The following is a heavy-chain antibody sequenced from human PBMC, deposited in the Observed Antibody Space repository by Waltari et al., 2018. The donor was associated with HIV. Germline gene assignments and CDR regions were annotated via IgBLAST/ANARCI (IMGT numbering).Heavy chain of an antibody. J-gene: IGHJ6*02. D-gene: IGHD3-22*01. CDR2: IWYDGSNK. CDR1: GFTFSSYG. CDR3: ARDRDMIVVKRAYGMDV. Sequence: QVQLVESGGGVVQPGRSLRLSCAASGFTFSSYGMHWVRQAPGKGLEWVAVIWYDGSNKYYADSVKGRFNISRDNSKNTLNVQMNSLRAEDTAVYYCARDRDMIVVKRAYGMDVWGQGTTVTVSS. V-gene: IGHV3-33*01.